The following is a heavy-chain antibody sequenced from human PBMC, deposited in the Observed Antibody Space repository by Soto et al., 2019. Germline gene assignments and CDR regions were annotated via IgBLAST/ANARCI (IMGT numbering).Heavy chain of an antibody. V-gene: IGHV3-23*01. CDR2: ISGSGGST. Sequence: GGSLRLSCAASGFTFSSYAMSWVRQAPGKGLEWVSAISGSGGSTYYADSVKGRFTISRDNSKNTLYLQMNSLRAEDTAVYYCAKGSSSSWYSDYFDYWGQGTLVTVSS. D-gene: IGHD6-13*01. J-gene: IGHJ4*02. CDR3: AKGSSSSWYSDYFDY. CDR1: GFTFSSYA.